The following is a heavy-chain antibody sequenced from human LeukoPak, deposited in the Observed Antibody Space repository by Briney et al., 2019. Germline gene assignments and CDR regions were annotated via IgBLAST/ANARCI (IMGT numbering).Heavy chain of an antibody. CDR1: GFTFSSYA. V-gene: IGHV4-39*01. Sequence: GSLRLSCAASGFTFSSYAMSWVRQAPGKGLEWIGSIYYSGSTYYNPSLKSRVTISVDTSKNQFSLKLSSVTAADTAVYYCARHQAITGTRLWGQGTLVTVSS. J-gene: IGHJ4*02. D-gene: IGHD1-7*01. CDR3: ARHQAITGTRL. CDR2: IYYSGST.